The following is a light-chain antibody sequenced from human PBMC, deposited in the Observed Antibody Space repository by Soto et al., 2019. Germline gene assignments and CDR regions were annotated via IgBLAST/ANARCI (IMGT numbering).Light chain of an antibody. CDR1: SSDVGSYNL. CDR2: EGS. Sequence: QSVLTQPASVSGSPGQSITISCTGTSSDVGSYNLVSWYQQHPGKAPKLMIYEGSKRPSGVSNRFSGSKSGNTASLTISGLQAEDEADYYCCSYAGSYYVFGNGTKVTVL. V-gene: IGLV2-23*01. CDR3: CSYAGSYYV. J-gene: IGLJ1*01.